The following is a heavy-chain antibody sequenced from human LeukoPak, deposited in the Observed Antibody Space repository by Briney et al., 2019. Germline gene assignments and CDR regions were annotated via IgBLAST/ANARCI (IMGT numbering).Heavy chain of an antibody. J-gene: IGHJ4*02. Sequence: GGSLRLSCAASGFTFSRFAMNRVRQAPGKGLEWVSAISGSGGSTYYADSVKGRFTISRDNSKNTLYLQMNNLRAEDTAVYYCAKDYDITLLKYYFDYWGQGTLVTVSS. CDR3: AKDYDITLLKYYFDY. V-gene: IGHV3-23*01. CDR2: ISGSGGST. D-gene: IGHD3-9*01. CDR1: GFTFSRFA.